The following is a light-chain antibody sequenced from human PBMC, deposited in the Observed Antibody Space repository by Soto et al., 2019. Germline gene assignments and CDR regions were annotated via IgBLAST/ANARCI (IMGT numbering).Light chain of an antibody. J-gene: IGKJ4*01. V-gene: IGKV1-39*01. CDR2: AAS. CDR3: QQYYSYPPLT. Sequence: DIQMTQSPSSLSASLGDRVTIPCRASQSISSYLNWYQQKPGKAPKLLIYAASTLQSGVPSRFSGSGSGTDFTLTISCLQSEDFATYYCQQYYSYPPLTFGGGTKVDIK. CDR1: QSISSY.